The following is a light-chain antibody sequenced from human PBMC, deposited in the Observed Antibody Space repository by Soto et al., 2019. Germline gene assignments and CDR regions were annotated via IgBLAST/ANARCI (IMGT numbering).Light chain of an antibody. CDR3: ETWDSNTRV. V-gene: IGLV4-60*02. J-gene: IGLJ2*01. CDR1: SGHSTYI. CDR2: LEESGMY. Sequence: QPVLTQSSSASASLGSSVKLTCTLSSGHSTYIIAWHQQQAGKAPRFLMKLEESGMYNRGSGIPDRFSGSSSGADRYLTISYLQFDDEADYYCETWDSNTRVFGGGTKVTVL.